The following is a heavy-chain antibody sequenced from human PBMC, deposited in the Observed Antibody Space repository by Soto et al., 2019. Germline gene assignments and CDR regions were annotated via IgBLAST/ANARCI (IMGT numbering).Heavy chain of an antibody. J-gene: IGHJ4*02. CDR3: ALRTGKWTPLAD. Sequence: QVQLVQPGAAVEKPGSSVKVSCKASGGTTSSYTISWVRQAPGQGFQWMGNIVPMINKVDYAQKFQGRVTITAEKSTRTVYMELGRLISEDTAVYFCALRTGKWTPLADWGQGTLVSVSS. CDR2: IVPMINKV. V-gene: IGHV1-69*02. CDR1: GGTTSSYT. D-gene: IGHD1-1*01.